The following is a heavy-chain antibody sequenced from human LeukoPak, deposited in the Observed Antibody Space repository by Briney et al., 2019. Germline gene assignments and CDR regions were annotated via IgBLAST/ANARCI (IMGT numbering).Heavy chain of an antibody. CDR3: ARGDYDYVWGSA. CDR1: GYTFTSYY. Sequence: GASVKVSCKASGYTFTSYYMHWVRQAPGQGLEWMVIINPSGCSTSYAQKFQGRVTMTRDTSTSTVYMELSSLRSEDTAVYYCARGDYDYVWGSAWGQGTLVTVSS. CDR2: INPSGCST. D-gene: IGHD3-16*01. V-gene: IGHV1-46*03. J-gene: IGHJ5*02.